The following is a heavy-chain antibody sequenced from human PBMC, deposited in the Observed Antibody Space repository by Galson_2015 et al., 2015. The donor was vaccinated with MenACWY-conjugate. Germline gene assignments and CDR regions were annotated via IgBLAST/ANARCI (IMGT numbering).Heavy chain of an antibody. Sequence: SLRLSCAASGFTFSTYAMNWVRQAPGKGLEWVSVFSGSGGSTFYADSVKGRFTISRDNSKNTLYLHLNSLRAEDTAVYYCAKVLRPSYSYYYGMDVSGPGTPLTVSS. CDR2: FSGSGGST. V-gene: IGHV3-23*01. D-gene: IGHD3-9*01. CDR1: GFTFSTYA. J-gene: IGHJ6*02. CDR3: AKVLRPSYSYYYGMDV.